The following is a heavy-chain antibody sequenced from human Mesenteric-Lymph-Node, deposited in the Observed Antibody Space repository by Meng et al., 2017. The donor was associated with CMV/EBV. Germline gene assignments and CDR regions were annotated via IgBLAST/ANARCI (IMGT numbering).Heavy chain of an antibody. CDR3: AGVPRYSSGWYGRDDY. CDR1: GGSFSGYY. V-gene: IGHV4-34*01. Sequence: SQTLSLTCGVSGGSFSGYYWSWIRQPPGKGLEWIGEISHRQSTNLNPSLKSRGTLSIDTSNNQFSLHLKSVTAADTAMYYCAGVPRYSSGWYGRDDYWGQGTLVTVSS. D-gene: IGHD6-19*01. CDR2: ISHRQST. J-gene: IGHJ4*02.